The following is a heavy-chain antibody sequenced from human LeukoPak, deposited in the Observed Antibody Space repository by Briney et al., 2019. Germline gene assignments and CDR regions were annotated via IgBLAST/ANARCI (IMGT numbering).Heavy chain of an antibody. V-gene: IGHV1-2*02. Sequence: VASVKVSCKASGYTFNTYGITWVRQAPGQGLEWMGWINPHSGGTNYAQKFQGRVTMTRDTSISTVYMELSSLRSDDTAVYYCARGGTGYSSGWLRAFDIWGQGTMVTVSS. J-gene: IGHJ3*02. CDR2: INPHSGGT. CDR1: GYTFNTYG. D-gene: IGHD6-19*01. CDR3: ARGGTGYSSGWLRAFDI.